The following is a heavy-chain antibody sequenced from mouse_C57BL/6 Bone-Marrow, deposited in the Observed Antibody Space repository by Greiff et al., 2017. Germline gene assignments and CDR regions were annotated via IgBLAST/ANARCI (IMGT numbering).Heavy chain of an antibody. V-gene: IGHV1-61*01. J-gene: IGHJ2*01. CDR2: IYPSDSET. CDR1: GYTFTSYW. CDR3: ARGLLRLDY. Sequence: QVQLQQPGAELVRPGSSVKLSCKASGYTFTSYWMDWVKQRPGQGLEWIGNIYPSDSETHYTQKFKDKATLTVDKSSSTAYMQLSSLTSEDSAVYYCARGLLRLDYWGQGTTLTVSS. D-gene: IGHD1-1*01.